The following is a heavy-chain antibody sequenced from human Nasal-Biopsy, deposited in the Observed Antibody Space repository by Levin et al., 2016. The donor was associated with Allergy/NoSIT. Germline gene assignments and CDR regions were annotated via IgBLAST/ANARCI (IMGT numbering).Heavy chain of an antibody. CDR2: ISSSSAFI. Sequence: GGSLRLSCAASGFIFSSNSMYWVRQAPGKGLEWVSSISSSSAFIFYADSVKGRFTISRDNAENSLFLQMNDLRAEDTAVYYCARALCSSVSCYTSGGPHWFDPWGQGTLVTVSS. CDR1: GFIFSSNS. J-gene: IGHJ5*02. V-gene: IGHV3-21*06. CDR3: ARALCSSVSCYTSGGPHWFDP. D-gene: IGHD2-2*02.